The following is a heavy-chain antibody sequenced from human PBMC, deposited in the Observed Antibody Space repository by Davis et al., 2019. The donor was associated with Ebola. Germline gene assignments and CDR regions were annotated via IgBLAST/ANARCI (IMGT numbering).Heavy chain of an antibody. CDR3: ARGSIVVVVAATYYLDV. J-gene: IGHJ6*03. CDR2: ISYDGSNK. CDR1: GFTFSSYA. Sequence: PGGSLRLSCAASGFTFSSYAMHWVRQAPGKGLEWVAVISYDGSNKYYADSVKGRFTISRDNSKNTLYLQMNSLGAEDTAVYYCARGSIVVVVAATYYLDVWGQGTTVTVSS. V-gene: IGHV3-30-3*01. D-gene: IGHD2-15*01.